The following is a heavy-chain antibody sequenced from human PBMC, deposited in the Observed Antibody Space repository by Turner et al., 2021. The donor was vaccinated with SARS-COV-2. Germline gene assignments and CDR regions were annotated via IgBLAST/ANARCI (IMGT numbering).Heavy chain of an antibody. CDR3: ARTFTAMVRVDY. CDR1: GYTFTSYD. V-gene: IGHV1-8*01. J-gene: IGHJ4*02. Sequence: QVQLVQSGAEVKEPGASVKVSCKASGYTFTSYDINWVRQATGQGLEWMGWMNRNSGYTGYAKKFQGRVTMTRNTSMSTAYMELSSLRSEDTAVYYCARTFTAMVRVDYWGQGTLVTVSS. D-gene: IGHD5-18*01. CDR2: MNRNSGYT.